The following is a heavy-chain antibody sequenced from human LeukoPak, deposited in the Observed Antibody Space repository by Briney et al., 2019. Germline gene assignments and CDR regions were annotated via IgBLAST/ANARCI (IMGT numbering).Heavy chain of an antibody. CDR2: IYYSGST. V-gene: IGHV4-31*03. Sequence: SETLSLTCTVSGGSISSGGYYWSWIRQYPGKGLEWIGYIYYSGSTYYNPSLKSRVTISVDTSKNQFSLKLSSVTAADTAVYYCARGLGCSGGSCSADFDYWGQGTLVTVSS. CDR1: GGSISSGGYY. D-gene: IGHD2-15*01. CDR3: ARGLGCSGGSCSADFDY. J-gene: IGHJ4*02.